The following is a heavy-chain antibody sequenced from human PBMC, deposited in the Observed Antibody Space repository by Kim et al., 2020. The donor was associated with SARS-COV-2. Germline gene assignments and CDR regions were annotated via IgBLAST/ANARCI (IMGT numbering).Heavy chain of an antibody. J-gene: IGHJ6*02. D-gene: IGHD3-22*01. CDR2: ISGNGVNK. V-gene: IGHV3-23*01. CDR1: GFTFDTYA. Sequence: GGSLRLSCVASGFTFDTYAMSWVRQAPGKGLEWVSVISGNGVNKFYADSVGGRFTISRDNSKDTLYLQMKSLRDEDTALYYCAKVVVMDGYNYYYYYGMDVWRQGTTVTVSS. CDR3: AKVVVMDGYNYYYYYGMDV.